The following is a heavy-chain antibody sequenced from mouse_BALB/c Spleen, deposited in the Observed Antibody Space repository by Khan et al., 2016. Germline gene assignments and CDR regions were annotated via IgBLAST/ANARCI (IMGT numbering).Heavy chain of an antibody. V-gene: IGHV1-54*01. D-gene: IGHD2-3*01. J-gene: IGHJ4*01. Sequence: VPLLASGAELVRPGTSVKVSCKASGYAFTHYLIEWVKQRPGQGLEWIGVINPGSGATNYTEKFKGKATLTADKSSSTAYMQLSSLTSDDSAGYFWARYDGNYYARDYWGQGTSGTVSS. CDR3: ARYDGNYYARDY. CDR1: GYAFTHYL. CDR2: INPGSGAT.